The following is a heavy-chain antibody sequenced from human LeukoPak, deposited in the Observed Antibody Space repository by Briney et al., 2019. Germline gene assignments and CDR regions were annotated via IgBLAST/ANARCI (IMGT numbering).Heavy chain of an antibody. CDR3: ATIQRDHAFDI. CDR2: INHSGST. CDR1: GGSFSGYY. D-gene: IGHD6-25*01. Sequence: SETLSLTCAVYGGSFSGYYWSWIRQPPGKGLEWIGEINHSGSTNYNPSLKSRVTISVNTSKNQFSLKLSSVTAADTAVYYCATIQRDHAFDIWGQGTMVTVSS. J-gene: IGHJ3*02. V-gene: IGHV4-34*01.